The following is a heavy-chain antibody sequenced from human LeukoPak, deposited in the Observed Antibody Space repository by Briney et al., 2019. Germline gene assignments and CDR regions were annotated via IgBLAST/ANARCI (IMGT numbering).Heavy chain of an antibody. J-gene: IGHJ4*02. CDR1: GYTFTNYD. Sequence: GASVKVSCKASGYTFTNYDINWLRQATGQRLEWVGSVNPIDGNAVSVEKFEGRLTMTRDTSINTAYMELSNLESEDTAVYYCAKAGLGYCSGGSCWSPFYFDYWGQGTLVTVSS. V-gene: IGHV1-8*02. CDR3: AKAGLGYCSGGSCWSPFYFDY. D-gene: IGHD2-15*01. CDR2: VNPIDGNA.